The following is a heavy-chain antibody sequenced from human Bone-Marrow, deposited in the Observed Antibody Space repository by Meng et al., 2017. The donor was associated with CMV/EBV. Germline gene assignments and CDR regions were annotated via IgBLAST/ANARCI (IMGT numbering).Heavy chain of an antibody. V-gene: IGHV1-69*12. Sequence: QGQRVRAWEEGKKPVASVKVSCKASGGTFSSNAICWLRQAPGQGLEWMGGTIPIFGTANNAQKFQGRVTITADESTSTAYMERSSLRSEGTAVYYCASWAGNTFDYWGQGTLVTVSS. CDR3: ASWAGNTFDY. CDR2: TIPIFGTA. D-gene: IGHD2/OR15-2a*01. J-gene: IGHJ4*02. CDR1: GGTFSSNA.